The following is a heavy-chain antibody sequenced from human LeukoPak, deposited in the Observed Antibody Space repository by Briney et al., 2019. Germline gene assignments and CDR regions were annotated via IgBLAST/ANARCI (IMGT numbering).Heavy chain of an antibody. V-gene: IGHV3-48*04. D-gene: IGHD1-26*01. J-gene: IGHJ6*03. CDR1: GFTFSIFS. CDR3: ARAPRELLRTYYYYYYMDV. Sequence: GGSLRLSCAASGFTFSIFSMNWVRQAPGKGLEWVSYISFSSRTISCADSVKGRFTISRDDSKNSVHLQMNSLRAEDTAVYYCARAPRELLRTYYYYYYMDVWGKGTTVTVSS. CDR2: ISFSSRTI.